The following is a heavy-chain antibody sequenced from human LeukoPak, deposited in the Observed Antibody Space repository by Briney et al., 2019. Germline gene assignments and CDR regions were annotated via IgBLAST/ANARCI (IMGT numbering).Heavy chain of an antibody. D-gene: IGHD3-10*01. J-gene: IGHJ6*02. CDR1: GYTLTELS. CDR2: FDPEDGET. Sequence: GASVKVSCKVSGYTLTELSMHWVRQAPGKGLEWMGGFDPEDGETIYAQKFQGRVTMTEDTSTDTAYMELSSLRSEDTAVYYCATDSGITMVRGGQASPYYYYYYGMDVWGQGTTVTVSS. CDR3: ATDSGITMVRGGQASPYYYYYYGMDV. V-gene: IGHV1-24*01.